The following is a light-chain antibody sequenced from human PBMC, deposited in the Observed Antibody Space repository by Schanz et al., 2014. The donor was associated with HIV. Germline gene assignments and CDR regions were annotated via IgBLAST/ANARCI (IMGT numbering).Light chain of an antibody. CDR3: CSYTTSTTRV. CDR2: EVS. J-gene: IGLJ3*02. CDR1: SSDVGGYKY. Sequence: QSVLTQPPSASGSPGQSVTISCTGTSSDVGGYKYVSWYQQHPGKAPKLLIYEVSKRPLGVPDRFSGSKSGNTASLTISGLQPDDEADYYCCSYTTSTTRVFGGGTKLTVL. V-gene: IGLV2-8*01.